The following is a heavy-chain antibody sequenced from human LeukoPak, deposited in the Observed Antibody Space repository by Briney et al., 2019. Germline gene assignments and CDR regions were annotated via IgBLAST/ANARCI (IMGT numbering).Heavy chain of an antibody. CDR3: AKRGVVIRVILVGFHKEAYYFDS. J-gene: IGHJ4*02. CDR1: GFTFSTYS. Sequence: GGSLRLSCAASGFTFSTYSMNWVRQAPGKGLEWVAGISGSGGSTNYADSVKGRVTISKDSPKNTLYLQMNRLRAEDPAVYFCAKRGVVIRVILVGFHKEAYYFDSWGQGALVTVSS. D-gene: IGHD3-22*01. CDR2: ISGSGGST. V-gene: IGHV3-23*01.